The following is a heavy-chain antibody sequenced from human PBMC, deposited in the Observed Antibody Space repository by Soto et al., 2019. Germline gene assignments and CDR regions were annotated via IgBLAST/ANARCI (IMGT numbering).Heavy chain of an antibody. D-gene: IGHD2-2*01. CDR2: IWYDGSNK. CDR3: ARDEVCSSNSCMGFMGV. J-gene: IGHJ6*02. Sequence: QVQLVESGGGVVQPGRSLRLSCAASGFTFSSYGMHWVRQAPGKGLEWVAVIWYDGSNKYYADSVKGRFTISRDNSKNTLYLQMNSLRAEDTAVYYCARDEVCSSNSCMGFMGVWGQGTTVTVSS. V-gene: IGHV3-33*01. CDR1: GFTFSSYG.